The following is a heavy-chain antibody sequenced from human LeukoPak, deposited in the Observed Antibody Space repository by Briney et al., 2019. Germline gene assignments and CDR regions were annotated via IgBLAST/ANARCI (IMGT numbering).Heavy chain of an antibody. J-gene: IGHJ4*02. CDR1: GFTFEDYY. Sequence: GGSLRLSCAASGFTFEDYYMSWIRQAPGKGLEWLSYISSGSHTIYYADSVNGRFTISRDNSKNTLYLQMNSLRAEDTAVYYCAKGSSITMVRGVIGYWGQGTLVTVSS. CDR2: ISSGSHTI. CDR3: AKGSSITMVRGVIGY. D-gene: IGHD3-10*01. V-gene: IGHV3-11*01.